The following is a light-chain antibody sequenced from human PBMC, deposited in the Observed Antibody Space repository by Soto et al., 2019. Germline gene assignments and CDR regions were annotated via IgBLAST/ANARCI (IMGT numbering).Light chain of an antibody. J-gene: IGKJ4*01. CDR3: QQYGDLPIT. V-gene: IGKV3-20*01. CDR2: AAS. CDR1: QSVSANY. Sequence: EVVLTQSPGTLSLSPGERATLSCRASQSVSANYLAWYQQKPGQAPWLLISAASNRATGIPDRFSGRGSGTDFTLTISRLEPEDFAVYFCQQYGDLPITFGGGTKVEIK.